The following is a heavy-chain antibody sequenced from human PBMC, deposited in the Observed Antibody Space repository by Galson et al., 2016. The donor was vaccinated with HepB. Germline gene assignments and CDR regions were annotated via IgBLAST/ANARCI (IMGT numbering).Heavy chain of an antibody. J-gene: IGHJ3*01. D-gene: IGHD2-15*01. CDR3: ARDSGYCSYSNCKGDAFDL. Sequence: SLRLSCAASGFTFSSNWMSWVRQAPGKGLEWVANIKQDGTEKYYVDSVKGRFTISRDNAKNTVDLKMHSLRAENTAVYFCARDSGYCSYSNCKGDAFDLWGQGTIVTVSS. V-gene: IGHV3-7*04. CDR2: IKQDGTEK. CDR1: GFTFSSNW.